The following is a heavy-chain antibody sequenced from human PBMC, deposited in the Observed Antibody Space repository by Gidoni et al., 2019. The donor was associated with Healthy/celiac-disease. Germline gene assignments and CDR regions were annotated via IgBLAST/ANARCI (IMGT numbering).Heavy chain of an antibody. J-gene: IGHJ6*02. CDR3: ARIWTPAVQLERNYYYYYGMDV. CDR1: GFSLSTSGMC. V-gene: IGHV2-70*01. Sequence: QVTLRESGPALVKPTQTLTLTCTFSGFSLSTSGMCVSWIRQPPGKALEWLALIDWDDDKYYSTSLKTRLTISKDTSKNQVVLTMTNMDPVDTATYYCARIWTPAVQLERNYYYYYGMDVWGQGTTVTVSS. D-gene: IGHD1-1*01. CDR2: IDWDDDK.